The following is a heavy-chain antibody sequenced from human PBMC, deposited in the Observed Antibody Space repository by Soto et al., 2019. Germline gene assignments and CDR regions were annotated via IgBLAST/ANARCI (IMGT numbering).Heavy chain of an antibody. D-gene: IGHD4-17*01. Sequence: SEALSLTCAVSGGSISSGGYYWSWIRQHPGKGLEWIGYIYYSGSTYYNPSLKSRVTISVDTSKNQFSLKLSSVTAADTAVYYCARGTTVTRLKTKWFDPWGQGTLVTVS. V-gene: IGHV4-31*11. J-gene: IGHJ5*02. CDR1: GGSISSGGYY. CDR2: IYYSGST. CDR3: ARGTTVTRLKTKWFDP.